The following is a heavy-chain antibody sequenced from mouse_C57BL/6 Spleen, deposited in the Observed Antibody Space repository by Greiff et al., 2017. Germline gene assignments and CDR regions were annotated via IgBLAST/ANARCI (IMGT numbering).Heavy chain of an antibody. V-gene: IGHV5-17*01. D-gene: IGHD2-5*01. CDR3: ARSYYSNLYYYAMDY. CDR2: ISSGSSTI. J-gene: IGHJ4*01. Sequence: DVQLVESGGGLVKPGGSLKLSCAASGFTFSDYGMHWVRQAPEKGLEWVAYISSGSSTIYYADTVKGRFTISRDNAKNTLFLQMTSLRSEDTAMYYCARSYYSNLYYYAMDYWGQGTSVTVSS. CDR1: GFTFSDYG.